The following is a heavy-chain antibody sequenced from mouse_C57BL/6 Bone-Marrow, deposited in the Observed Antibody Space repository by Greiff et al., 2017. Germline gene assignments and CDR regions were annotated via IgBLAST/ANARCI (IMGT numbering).Heavy chain of an antibody. Sequence: VQLQQSGPELVKPGASVKISCKASGYTFTDYYMNWVKQSHGKSLEWIGDINPNNGGTSYNQKFKGKATLTVDKSSSTAYMELRSLTSEDSAVYYCAGGGQLRLRFAYWGQGTLVTVSA. CDR3: AGGGQLRLRFAY. CDR1: GYTFTDYY. D-gene: IGHD3-2*02. V-gene: IGHV1-26*01. CDR2: INPNNGGT. J-gene: IGHJ3*01.